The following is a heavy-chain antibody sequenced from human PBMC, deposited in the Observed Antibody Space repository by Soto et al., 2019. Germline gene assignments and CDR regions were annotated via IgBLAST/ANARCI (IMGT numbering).Heavy chain of an antibody. D-gene: IGHD4-4*01. J-gene: IGHJ4*02. CDR3: ARDRAYSRFDY. V-gene: IGHV3-7*03. CDR2: MNEDGSER. Sequence: GGSLRLSCAVSGFSFSSAWMTWIRQAPGKGLERVAIMNEDGSERYYVDSVKGRYTISRDNAKNALFLQMNSLRVEDTAVYFCARDRAYSRFDYWGQGSLVTVSS. CDR1: GFSFSSAW.